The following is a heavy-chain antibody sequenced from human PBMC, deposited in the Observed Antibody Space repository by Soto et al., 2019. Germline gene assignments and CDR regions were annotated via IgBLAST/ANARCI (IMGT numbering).Heavy chain of an antibody. CDR1: GFTFDDYA. J-gene: IGHJ6*02. CDR2: ISWNSGSI. V-gene: IGHV3-9*01. D-gene: IGHD3-10*01. Sequence: PGGSLRLSCAASGFTFDDYAMHWVRQAPGKGLEWVSGISWNSGSIGYADSVKGRFTISRDNAKKSLYLQMNSLRAEDTALYYCAKDLGGSGSPDCYYYGMDVWGQGTTVTVSS. CDR3: AKDLGGSGSPDCYYYGMDV.